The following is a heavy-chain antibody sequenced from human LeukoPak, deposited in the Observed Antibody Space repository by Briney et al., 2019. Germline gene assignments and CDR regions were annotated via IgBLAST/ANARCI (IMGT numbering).Heavy chain of an antibody. J-gene: IGHJ6*02. CDR3: AKALGWYETYYYYYGMDV. D-gene: IGHD6-19*01. CDR1: GFTFSNYA. Sequence: PGGSLRLSCAASGFTFSNYAILWVRQAPGKGLEWVSAISGSGGSTYYADSVKGRFTISRDNSKNTLYLQMNSLRAEDTAVYYCAKALGWYETYYYYYGMDVWGQGTTVTVSS. V-gene: IGHV3-23*01. CDR2: ISGSGGST.